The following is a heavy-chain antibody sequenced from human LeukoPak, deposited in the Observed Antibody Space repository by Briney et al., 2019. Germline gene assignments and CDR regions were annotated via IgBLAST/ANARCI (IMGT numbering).Heavy chain of an antibody. D-gene: IGHD1-26*01. J-gene: IGHJ6*02. Sequence: ASVKVSCKASGDTFTNYALHWVRQAPGQRPEWMGWINAGNGATEYSQKFQGRVTITADESTSTAYMELSSLRSEDTAVYYCARDQWDYYYGMDVWGQGTTVTVSS. CDR2: INAGNGAT. CDR1: GDTFTNYA. V-gene: IGHV1-3*01. CDR3: ARDQWDYYYGMDV.